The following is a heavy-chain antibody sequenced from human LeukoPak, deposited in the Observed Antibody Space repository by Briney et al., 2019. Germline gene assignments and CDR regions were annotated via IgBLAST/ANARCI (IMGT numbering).Heavy chain of an antibody. CDR3: AGETGTRLDRVYFYYMDV. CDR1: GGSISSYY. CDR2: VYTSGSI. J-gene: IGHJ6*03. V-gene: IGHV4-4*07. Sequence: PSETLSLTCTVSGGSISSYYWSWIRQPAGKGLEWIGRVYTSGSIFYNPSLTSRVTMSVDTSKNHFSLKLSSVTAADTAVYYCAGETGTRLDRVYFYYMDVWGKGTTVTVSS. D-gene: IGHD1-1*01.